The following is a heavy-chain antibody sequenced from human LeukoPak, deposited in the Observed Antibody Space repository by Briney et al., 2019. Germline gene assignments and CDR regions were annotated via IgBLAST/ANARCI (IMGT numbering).Heavy chain of an antibody. CDR1: GFTFSSYA. Sequence: GRTLSLSCAASGFTFSSYAMHWVREAPGKGLEYVLAISSNGGSTYYANSVKGRFTISRDNSKNTLYLQMGSLRAEDMAVYYWARDSLYDYVWGVLDYWGQGTLVTVSS. CDR2: ISSNGGST. D-gene: IGHD3-16*01. V-gene: IGHV3-64*01. J-gene: IGHJ4*02. CDR3: ARDSLYDYVWGVLDY.